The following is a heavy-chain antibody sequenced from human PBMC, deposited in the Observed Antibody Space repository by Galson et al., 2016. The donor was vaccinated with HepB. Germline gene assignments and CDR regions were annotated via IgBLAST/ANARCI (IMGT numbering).Heavy chain of an antibody. D-gene: IGHD1-26*01. Sequence: SLRLSCAASGFTFSLYAVSWVRQPPGKGLEWVSAISGGAGNTNYADSVKGLFTISRDNAKNSLYLQMNSLRAEDTAFYYCARIRVGATGTFDYWGQGTLVTVSS. J-gene: IGHJ4*02. V-gene: IGHV3-23*01. CDR2: ISGGAGNT. CDR3: ARIRVGATGTFDY. CDR1: GFTFSLYA.